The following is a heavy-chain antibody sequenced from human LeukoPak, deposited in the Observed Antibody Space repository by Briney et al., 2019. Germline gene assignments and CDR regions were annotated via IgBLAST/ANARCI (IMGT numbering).Heavy chain of an antibody. D-gene: IGHD1-26*01. Sequence: GGSLRLSCAASGFTFSSFPMHWVRQAPGKGLEWVAVISYDGSNKYYVDSVKGRFTISRDNSKNTLYLQMNSLRPEDRAVYYCARGGTSGSYYYYYFDYWGQGTLVTVSS. CDR1: GFTFSSFP. J-gene: IGHJ4*02. CDR3: ARGGTSGSYYYYYFDY. CDR2: ISYDGSNK. V-gene: IGHV3-30-3*01.